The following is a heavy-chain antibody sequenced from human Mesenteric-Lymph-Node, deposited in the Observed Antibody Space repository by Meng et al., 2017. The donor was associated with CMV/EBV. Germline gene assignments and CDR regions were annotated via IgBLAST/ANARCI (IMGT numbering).Heavy chain of an antibody. J-gene: IGHJ4*02. D-gene: IGHD3-10*01. CDR1: GDSVSSDSYY. CDR3: ARQYYYGSGSHPFDH. V-gene: IGHV4-61*07. CDR2: FYGGGST. Sequence: GDSVSSDSYYWSWIRRPPGKGLEWMGYFYGGGSTTYNPSLKSRVTISGDTSRNQFSLRLNSVTAADTAVYFCARQYYYGSGSHPFDHWGQGTLVTVSS.